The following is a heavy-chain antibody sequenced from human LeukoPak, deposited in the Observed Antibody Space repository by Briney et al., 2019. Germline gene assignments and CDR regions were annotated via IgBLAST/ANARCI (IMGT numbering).Heavy chain of an antibody. Sequence: SETLSLTCTVSGGSISSSSYYWGWIRQPPGKGLEWIGSIYYSGSTYNNPSLKSRVTISVDTSKNQFSLKLSSVTAADTAVSYCARSYYYDSSGYYYEVAFDIWGQGTMDTVSS. CDR1: GGSISSSSYY. D-gene: IGHD3-22*01. CDR2: IYYSGST. V-gene: IGHV4-39*07. CDR3: ARSYYYDSSGYYYEVAFDI. J-gene: IGHJ3*02.